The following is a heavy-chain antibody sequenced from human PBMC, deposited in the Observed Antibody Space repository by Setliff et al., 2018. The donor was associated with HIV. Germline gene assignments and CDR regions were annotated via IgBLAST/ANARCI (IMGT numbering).Heavy chain of an antibody. CDR1: GGSISTYY. D-gene: IGHD3-3*01. CDR3: ARHANYDFWSGYWGYYFDY. V-gene: IGHV4-4*09. J-gene: IGHJ4*02. Sequence: RSETLSLTCTVSGGSISTYYWSWIRQPPGKGLEWIGYIYTSGSTNYNPSLKTRVTISIDTSKKQVSLKLSSVTAADTAVYYCARHANYDFWSGYWGYYFDYWGQGTLVTVSS. CDR2: IYTSGST.